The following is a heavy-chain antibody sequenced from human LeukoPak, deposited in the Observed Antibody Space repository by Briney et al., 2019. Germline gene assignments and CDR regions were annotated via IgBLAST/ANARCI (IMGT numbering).Heavy chain of an antibody. Sequence: SDTLALTCAVYGGSFRGYYWSWIRQPPGKGLEWMGEINHNGSTNYNPSLKSRVTISVDTAKNQFSLKLSSVTAADTAVYYCARVPRYSYGSGSWRNWFDPWGQGTLVTVSS. CDR3: ARVPRYSYGSGSWRNWFDP. CDR2: INHNGST. J-gene: IGHJ5*02. V-gene: IGHV4-34*01. D-gene: IGHD3-10*01. CDR1: GGSFRGYY.